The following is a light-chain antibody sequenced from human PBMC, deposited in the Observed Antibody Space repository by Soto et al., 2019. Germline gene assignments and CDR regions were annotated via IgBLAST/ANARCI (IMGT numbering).Light chain of an antibody. V-gene: IGLV2-14*02. CDR2: EVS. CDR1: SSDVGTYNL. CDR3: SSYTTSSTRV. J-gene: IGLJ1*01. Sequence: QSVLTQPASVSGSPGQSITISCTGTSSDVGTYNLVSWYQQHPDKAPKLMIYEVSKRPSGVSDRFSGSKSVNTATLTISGFQAEDEADYYRSSYTTSSTRVFGTGTKVTVL.